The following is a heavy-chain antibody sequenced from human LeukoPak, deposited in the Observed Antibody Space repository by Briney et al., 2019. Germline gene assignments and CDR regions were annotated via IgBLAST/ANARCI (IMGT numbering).Heavy chain of an antibody. CDR3: ARATGDIVVVPAANY. D-gene: IGHD2-2*01. CDR1: GFTFSSYG. Sequence: PGGSLRLSCAASGFTFSSYGMHWVRQAPGKGLEWVAVISYDGSNKYYADSVKGRFTISRDNAKNSLYLQMNSLRAEDTAVYYCARATGDIVVVPAANYWGQGTLVTVSS. V-gene: IGHV3-30*03. J-gene: IGHJ4*02. CDR2: ISYDGSNK.